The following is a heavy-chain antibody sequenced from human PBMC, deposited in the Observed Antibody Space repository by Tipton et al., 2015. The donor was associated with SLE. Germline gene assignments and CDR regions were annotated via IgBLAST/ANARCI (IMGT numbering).Heavy chain of an antibody. D-gene: IGHD5-18*01. CDR1: GGSISSYY. Sequence: TLSLTCTVSGGSISSYYWSWIRQPPGKGLEWIGYIDYSGSTNYNPSLKSRVTISVDTSKNQFSLKLSSVTAADTAVYYCARAYSYGYDYWGQGTLVTVSS. CDR3: ARAYSYGYDY. CDR2: IDYSGST. J-gene: IGHJ4*02. V-gene: IGHV4-59*01.